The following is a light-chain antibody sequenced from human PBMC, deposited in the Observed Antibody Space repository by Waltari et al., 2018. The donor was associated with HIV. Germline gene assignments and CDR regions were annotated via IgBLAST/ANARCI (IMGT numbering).Light chain of an antibody. V-gene: IGKV3-15*01. J-gene: IGKJ4*01. CDR1: QSISSN. Sequence: EIVMTQSPATLSVSPGERVTLSCRASQSISSNLAWYQQKPCQAPRPLIDRASSRATGIPARFSGSGSGTEFTLTISSLQSEDFALYYCQQCNKFPLTFGGGTKVEIK. CDR3: QQCNKFPLT. CDR2: RAS.